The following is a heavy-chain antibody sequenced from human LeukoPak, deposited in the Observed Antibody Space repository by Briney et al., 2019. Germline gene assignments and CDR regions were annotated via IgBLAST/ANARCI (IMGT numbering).Heavy chain of an antibody. Sequence: PSETLSLTCTVSGGSISSRPYYWGWVRQPPGKGLEWIGTISYSGTTYYNPSLKSRVTISVDTSKNQFSLKLTPVTAADTAVYYCARHQSYYYDYYMDVWGKGTTVTVSS. J-gene: IGHJ6*03. CDR3: ARHQSYYYDYYMDV. CDR2: ISYSGTT. CDR1: GGSISSRPYY. V-gene: IGHV4-39*01.